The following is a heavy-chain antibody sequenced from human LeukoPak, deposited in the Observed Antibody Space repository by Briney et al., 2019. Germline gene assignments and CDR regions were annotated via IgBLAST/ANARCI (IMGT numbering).Heavy chain of an antibody. CDR2: IKSNAAGGTT. Sequence: AGGSLRLSCAGSGFIFSNAWVSWVRQAPGKGLEWVGRIKSNAAGGTTDYAAPVKGRFSISRDDSKNRLYLQMNNLKTEDTAVYYCATLGYFNWGLSAQFDYWGQGTLVTVSS. V-gene: IGHV3-15*01. CDR1: GFIFSNAW. D-gene: IGHD3-9*01. J-gene: IGHJ4*02. CDR3: ATLGYFNWGLSAQFDY.